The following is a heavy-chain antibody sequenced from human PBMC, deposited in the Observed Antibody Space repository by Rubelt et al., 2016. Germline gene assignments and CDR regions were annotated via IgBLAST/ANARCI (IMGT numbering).Heavy chain of an antibody. CDR2: VYYTCNT. Sequence: QLQLQESGPGLVKPSETLSLTCTVSGGSISRSSYYWGWIRQSPGKGLEWIGTVYYTCNTYYSPSLQSRVTISIEPSNNRFTLRLRSVTAADTALYYCVKMIVGATGDWGQGTQVTVSS. CDR1: GGSISRSSYY. D-gene: IGHD1-26*01. CDR3: VKMIVGATGD. J-gene: IGHJ4*02. V-gene: IGHV4-39*07.